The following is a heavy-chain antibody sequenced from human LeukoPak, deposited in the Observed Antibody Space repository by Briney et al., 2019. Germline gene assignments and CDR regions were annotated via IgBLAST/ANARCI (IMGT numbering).Heavy chain of an antibody. CDR3: ASAIVGATFFDY. J-gene: IGHJ4*02. V-gene: IGHV1-46*01. CDR2: INPSGGST. CDR1: GYTFTSYY. Sequence: ASVKVSCKASGYTFTSYYMHWVRQAPGQGLEWMGIINPSGGSTSYAQKFQGRVTMTRDTSKNQFSLKLSSVTAADTAVYYCASAIVGATFFDYWGQGTLVTVSS. D-gene: IGHD1-26*01.